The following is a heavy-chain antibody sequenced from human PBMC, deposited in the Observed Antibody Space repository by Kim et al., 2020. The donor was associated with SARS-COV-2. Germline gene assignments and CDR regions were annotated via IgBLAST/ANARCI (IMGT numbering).Heavy chain of an antibody. CDR2: IWYDGSNK. D-gene: IGHD2-2*03. Sequence: GGSLRLSCAASGFTFKSHGMHWVRQAPGKGLEWVAVIWYDGSNKNYADSVKGRFTISRDNSKNTVFLQMNSLSAEDTAVYYCARDGCGRFGSYDIEG. V-gene: IGHV3-33*01. J-gene: IGHJ3*02. CDR1: GFTFKSHG. CDR3: ARDGCGRFGSYDI.